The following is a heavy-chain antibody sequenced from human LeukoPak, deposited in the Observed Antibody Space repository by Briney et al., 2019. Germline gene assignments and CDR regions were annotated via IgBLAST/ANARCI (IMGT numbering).Heavy chain of an antibody. V-gene: IGHV4-31*03. J-gene: IGHJ1*01. CDR3: ARATSVAGSPDEYFQH. D-gene: IGHD6-19*01. Sequence: PSETLSLTCTVSGGSISSGGYYWSWIRQHPGKGLEWIGYIYYSGSTYYNPSLKSRVTISVDTSKNQFSLKLSSVTAADTAVYYCARATSVAGSPDEYFQHWGQGTLVTVSS. CDR2: IYYSGST. CDR1: GGSISSGGYY.